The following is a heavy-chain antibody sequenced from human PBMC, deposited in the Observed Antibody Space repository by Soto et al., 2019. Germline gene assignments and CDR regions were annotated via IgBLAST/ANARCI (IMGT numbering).Heavy chain of an antibody. Sequence: SQAVSLTCTFSGSSIISGGSYWSWIRQHPGKGLEWIGYIYYSGSTYYNPSLKSRVTISVDTSKTQFSLKLSSVTAADTAVYYCERVLDSYGFDYSGQGTLVTVSS. CDR3: ERVLDSYGFDY. CDR1: GSSIISGGSY. J-gene: IGHJ4*02. D-gene: IGHD5-18*01. CDR2: IYYSGST. V-gene: IGHV4-31*03.